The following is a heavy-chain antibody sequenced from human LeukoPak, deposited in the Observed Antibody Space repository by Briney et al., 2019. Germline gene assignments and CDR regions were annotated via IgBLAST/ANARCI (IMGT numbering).Heavy chain of an antibody. Sequence: PSETLSLTCTVSGGSISSSSYYWGWIRQPPGKGLEWIGSIYYSGSTNYNPSLKSRVTISVDTSKNQFSLKLSSVTAADTAVYYCARHAAYYYYMDVWGKGTTVTISS. D-gene: IGHD6-25*01. CDR3: ARHAAYYYYMDV. CDR2: IYYSGST. V-gene: IGHV4-39*01. J-gene: IGHJ6*03. CDR1: GGSISSSSYY.